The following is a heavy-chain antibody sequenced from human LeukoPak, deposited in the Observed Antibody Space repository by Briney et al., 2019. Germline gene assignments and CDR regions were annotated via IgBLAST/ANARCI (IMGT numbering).Heavy chain of an antibody. D-gene: IGHD4-23*01. Sequence: SETLSLTCAVYGGSFSGYYWSWIRQPPGKGLEWIGEINHSGSTNYNPSLKSRVTISVDTSKNHFSLKLNSVTAADTAVYYCARGRRWASLGYWGQGTLVTVSS. V-gene: IGHV4-34*01. CDR3: ARGRRWASLGY. CDR1: GGSFSGYY. CDR2: INHSGST. J-gene: IGHJ4*02.